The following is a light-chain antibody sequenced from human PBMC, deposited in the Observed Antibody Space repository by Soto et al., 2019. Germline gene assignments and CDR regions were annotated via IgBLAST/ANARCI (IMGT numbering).Light chain of an antibody. CDR1: SSNIGAGYD. CDR2: GNS. CDR3: QSYDSSLSGPRV. V-gene: IGLV1-40*01. Sequence: QSVLTQPPSVSGAPGQRVTISCTGSSSNIGAGYDVHWYQQLPGTAPKLLIYGNSNRPSGVPDRFSGSKSGTSASLAITGIQAEDEADYYCQSYDSSLSGPRVFGTGTKVTVL. J-gene: IGLJ1*01.